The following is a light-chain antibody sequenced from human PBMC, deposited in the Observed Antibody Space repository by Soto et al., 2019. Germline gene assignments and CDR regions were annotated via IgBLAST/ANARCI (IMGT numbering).Light chain of an antibody. Sequence: QSVLTQPPSVSGSPGQSVTISCAGTSXDVGGYNYVSWYQQHPGKAPKLMIYDVSKRPSGVPDRFSGSKSGNTASLTISGLQADDEADYYCCSYAGRYTYVFGTGTKVNFL. CDR1: SXDVGGYNY. CDR3: CSYAGRYTYV. CDR2: DVS. J-gene: IGLJ1*01. V-gene: IGLV2-11*01.